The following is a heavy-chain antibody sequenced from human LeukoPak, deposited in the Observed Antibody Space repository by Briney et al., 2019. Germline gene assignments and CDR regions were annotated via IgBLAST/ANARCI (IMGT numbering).Heavy chain of an antibody. J-gene: IGHJ4*02. Sequence: GGSLRLSCAASGFTFSSYAMSWVRQAPGKGLEWVSTISGSGGTTYYADSVKGQFTISRDNSKNTLYLQMYSLRAEDAAVYYCAKAGAGIQLWSHIDYWGQGTLVTVSS. V-gene: IGHV3-23*01. CDR3: AKAGAGIQLWSHIDY. CDR2: ISGSGGTT. D-gene: IGHD5-18*01. CDR1: GFTFSSYA.